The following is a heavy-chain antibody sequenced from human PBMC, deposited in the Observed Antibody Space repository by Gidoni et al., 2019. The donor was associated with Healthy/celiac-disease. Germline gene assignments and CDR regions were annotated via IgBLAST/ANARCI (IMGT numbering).Heavy chain of an antibody. V-gene: IGHV4-31*03. D-gene: IGHD2-2*01. CDR2: IYYSVST. CDR1: AGSISSGGYY. CDR3: ARSTSFSGNFDY. Sequence: QVQLQESGPGLVKPSQNLSLTCTVHAGSISSGGYYWSWIRPHPGKGLEWIAYIYYSVSTYYHPSLKGRVTMSVDTSKNQFSLKLSSVTAADTAVYYCARSTSFSGNFDYWGQGTLVTVSS. J-gene: IGHJ4*02.